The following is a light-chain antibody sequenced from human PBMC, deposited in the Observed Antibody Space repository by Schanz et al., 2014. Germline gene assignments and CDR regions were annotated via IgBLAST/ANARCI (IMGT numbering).Light chain of an antibody. V-gene: IGLV2-8*01. CDR1: SSDVGDYNY. CDR3: CSYAGGYLRV. J-gene: IGLJ3*02. CDR2: EGS. Sequence: QSALTQPPSASGSPGQSVTISCTGTSSDVGDYNYVSWYQHHPGKAPKLMIYEGSKRPSGVPDRFSGSKSGNTASLTISGLQGEDEADYYCCSYAGGYLRVFGGGTKLTVL.